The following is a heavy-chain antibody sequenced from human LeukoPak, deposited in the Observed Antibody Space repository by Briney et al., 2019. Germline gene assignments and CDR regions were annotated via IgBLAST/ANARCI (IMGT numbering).Heavy chain of an antibody. CDR2: TRNKANSYTT. J-gene: IGHJ6*03. CDR1: GFTFSDHY. D-gene: IGHD2-2*01. CDR3: VREYQLLGDYYYYMDV. V-gene: IGHV3-72*01. Sequence: GGSLRLSCAASGFTFSDHYMDWVRQAPGKGLEWVGRTRNKANSYTTEYAASVKGRFTISRDDSKNSLYLQMNSLKAEDTAVYYCVREYQLLGDYYYYMDVWGKGTTVTVSS.